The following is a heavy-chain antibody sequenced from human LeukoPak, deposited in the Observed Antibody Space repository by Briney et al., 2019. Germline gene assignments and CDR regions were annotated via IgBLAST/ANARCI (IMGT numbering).Heavy chain of an antibody. Sequence: SVKVSCKASGGTFSSYAISWVRQAPGQGLEWMGGIIPIFGTANYAQKFQGRVTITTDESTSTAYMELSSLRSEDTAVYYCARGGVWQLVAFDIWGQGTMVTVSS. CDR3: ARGGVWQLVAFDI. J-gene: IGHJ3*02. V-gene: IGHV1-69*05. D-gene: IGHD6-6*01. CDR2: IIPIFGTA. CDR1: GGTFSSYA.